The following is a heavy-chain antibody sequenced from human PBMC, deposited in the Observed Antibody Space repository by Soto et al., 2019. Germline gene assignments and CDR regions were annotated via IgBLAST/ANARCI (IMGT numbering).Heavy chain of an antibody. V-gene: IGHV3-33*01. CDR1: GFTFSSYG. J-gene: IGHJ3*02. CDR2: IWYDGSNK. D-gene: IGHD6-19*01. CDR3: ARVNRLVDAFDI. Sequence: PGGSLRLSCAASGFTFSSYGMHWVRQAPGKGLEWVAVIWYDGSNKYYADSVKGRFTISRDNSKNTLYLQMNSLRAEDTAVYYCARVNRLVDAFDIWGPGTMVTVS.